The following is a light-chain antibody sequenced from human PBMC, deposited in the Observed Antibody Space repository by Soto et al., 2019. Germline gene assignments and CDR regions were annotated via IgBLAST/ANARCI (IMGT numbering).Light chain of an antibody. CDR3: AAWDTSLSGRGL. CDR2: HDN. CDR1: SYNIGRHG. Sequence: QSVLTQPPSVSGTLGQRVTISCSGSSYNIGRHGVNWYQQVPGTAPKLLIYHDNQRPSGVPDRFSGSRSGTSASLAIGGLQPDDETDYYCAAWDTSLSGRGLFGGGTKLTVL. J-gene: IGLJ3*02. V-gene: IGLV1-44*01.